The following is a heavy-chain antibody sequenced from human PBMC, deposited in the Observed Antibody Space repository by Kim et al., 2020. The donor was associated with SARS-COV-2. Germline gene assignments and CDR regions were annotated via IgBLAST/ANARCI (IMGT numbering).Heavy chain of an antibody. D-gene: IGHD3-10*01. CDR3: ARDRKFCYGLSAGPENYYYMEV. V-gene: IGHV4-4*07. CDR2: VYGSGTT. CDR1: GGSIRTYS. Sequence: SETLSLTCNVSGGSIRTYSWSWIRQPAGKGLEWIGRVYGSGTTNYSPSLKERVTMSVDTSKNHFSLKLSSVTAAETAVYYCARDRKFCYGLSAGPENYYYMEVWGKGTSATVSS. J-gene: IGHJ6*03.